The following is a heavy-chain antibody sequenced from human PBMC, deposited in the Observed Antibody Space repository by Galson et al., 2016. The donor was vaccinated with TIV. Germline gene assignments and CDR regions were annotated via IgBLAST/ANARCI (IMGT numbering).Heavy chain of an antibody. CDR1: GLIFSSYW. CDR3: ARAWAGSESY. J-gene: IGHJ4*02. V-gene: IGHV3-7*03. Sequence: SLRLSCASSGLIFSSYWMAWVRQGPGKGLEWVANINQDGSVKNYVDSVKGRFTISRDNAKNSVNLQMNSLRAEDTAVYFCARAWAGSESYWGQGILVTVSS. D-gene: IGHD3-10*01. CDR2: INQDGSVK.